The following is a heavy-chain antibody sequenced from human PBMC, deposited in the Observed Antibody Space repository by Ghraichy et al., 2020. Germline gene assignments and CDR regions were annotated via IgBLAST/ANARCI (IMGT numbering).Heavy chain of an antibody. D-gene: IGHD1-26*01. Sequence: LSLTCAASGFALSSYTMNWVRQAPGKGLQWVSHIRSSSSAIYYADSVKGRFTISRDNAKNSLYLQMNSLRDEDTAVYYCARGAHSGSFVARRNWIDYWGQGTLVTVSS. V-gene: IGHV3-48*02. J-gene: IGHJ4*02. CDR1: GFALSSYT. CDR3: ARGAHSGSFVARRNWIDY. CDR2: IRSSSSAI.